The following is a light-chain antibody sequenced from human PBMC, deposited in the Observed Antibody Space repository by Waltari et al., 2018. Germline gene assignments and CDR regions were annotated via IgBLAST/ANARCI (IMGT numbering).Light chain of an antibody. J-gene: IGKJ1*01. CDR3: QQYNNWPPRT. CDR2: SAS. CDR1: QSVSSN. Sequence: EIVMTQSPATLSVSPGERATLSCRASQSVSSNLAWYHQKPGQAPRLLIYSASTRATGIPARFSGSGSGTEFTLTISSLQSEDFAVYYCQQYNNWPPRTFGQGTKVEIK. V-gene: IGKV3-15*01.